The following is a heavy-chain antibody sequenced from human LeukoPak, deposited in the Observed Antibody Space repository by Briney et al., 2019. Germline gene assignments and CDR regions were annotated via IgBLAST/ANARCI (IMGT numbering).Heavy chain of an antibody. Sequence: GGSVRLSCAASGFTFNKYTMNWVRQAPGKGLEWVSSISTSSSTIYYADSVKGRFTISRDNAKNSLYLQMNSLRAEDTAVYYCASSYYGSGPYYFDYWGQGTLVTVSP. CDR2: ISTSSSTI. CDR3: ASSYYGSGPYYFDY. J-gene: IGHJ4*02. D-gene: IGHD3-10*01. V-gene: IGHV3-48*01. CDR1: GFTFNKYT.